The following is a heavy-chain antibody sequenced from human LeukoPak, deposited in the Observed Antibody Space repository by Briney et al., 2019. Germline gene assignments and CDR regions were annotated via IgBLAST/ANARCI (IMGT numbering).Heavy chain of an antibody. D-gene: IGHD4-23*01. CDR1: GGSISYYY. Sequence: SETLSLTCTVSGGSISYYYWSWIRQPPGKGLEWIGYIYYSGSTNYNPSLKSRVTISVDTSKNQFSLKLNSVTAADTAVYYCARITYGDNHFDIWSQGTMVTVSS. CDR2: IYYSGST. J-gene: IGHJ3*02. CDR3: ARITYGDNHFDI. V-gene: IGHV4-59*01.